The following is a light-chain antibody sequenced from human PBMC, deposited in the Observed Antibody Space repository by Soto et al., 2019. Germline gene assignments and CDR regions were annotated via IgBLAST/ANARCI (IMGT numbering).Light chain of an antibody. CDR3: QQFNNYPPS. J-gene: IGKJ3*01. Sequence: AIQLTQSPSSLSASVGDRVTITCRASQGISSALAWYQQKPGKALKLLIYDASSLESGVPSRFSGSGSGTDFTLTISSLQPEDFATYYCQQFNNYPPSFGPGTKVDIK. V-gene: IGKV1D-13*01. CDR2: DAS. CDR1: QGISSA.